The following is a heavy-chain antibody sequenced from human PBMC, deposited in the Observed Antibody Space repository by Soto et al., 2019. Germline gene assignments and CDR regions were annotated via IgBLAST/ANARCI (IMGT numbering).Heavy chain of an antibody. CDR3: ARGGGFCGADCYKGGIDY. J-gene: IGHJ4*02. D-gene: IGHD2-21*02. V-gene: IGHV3-30-3*01. CDR1: GFTFSPYT. CDR2: ISYDGSNQ. Sequence: QVQLVESGGGVVQPGRSLRLSCAASGFTFSPYTMHWVRQTPGKGLEWVAVISYDGSNQYYADSVRGRFTISRDNSKNTLVLRMNSRRAEDTALYYCARGGGFCGADCYKGGIDYWGQGTLVTVSS.